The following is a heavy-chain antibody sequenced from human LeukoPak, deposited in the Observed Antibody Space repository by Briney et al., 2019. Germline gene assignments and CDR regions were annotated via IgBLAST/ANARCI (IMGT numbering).Heavy chain of an antibody. CDR2: ISGSGGST. CDR3: AKYRYYGSSGYSDY. V-gene: IGHV3-23*01. D-gene: IGHD3-22*01. Sequence: GGSLRLSCAASGFTFSSYAMSWVRQAPGKGLEWVSAISGSGGSTYYADSVKGRFTISRDNSKNTLYLQMNSLRAEDTAVYYCAKYRYYGSSGYSDYWGQGTLVTVSS. J-gene: IGHJ4*02. CDR1: GFTFSSYA.